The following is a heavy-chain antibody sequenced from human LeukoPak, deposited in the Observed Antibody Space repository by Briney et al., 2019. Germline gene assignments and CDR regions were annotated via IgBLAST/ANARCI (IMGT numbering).Heavy chain of an antibody. CDR3: ARDLQVDYGGTDWFDP. J-gene: IGHJ5*02. V-gene: IGHV1-2*02. D-gene: IGHD4-23*01. Sequence: GASVKVSCKASGYTFTGYYMHWVRQAPGQGLEWMGWINPNSGGTNYAQKFQGRVTMTRDTSISTAYMELSRLRSDDTAVYYCARDLQVDYGGTDWFDPWGQGTLVTVSS. CDR1: GYTFTGYY. CDR2: INPNSGGT.